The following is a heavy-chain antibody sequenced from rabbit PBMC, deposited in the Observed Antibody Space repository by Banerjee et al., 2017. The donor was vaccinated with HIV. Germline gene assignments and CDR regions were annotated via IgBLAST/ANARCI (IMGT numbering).Heavy chain of an antibody. J-gene: IGHJ2*01. D-gene: IGHD6-1*01. CDR1: GIDFSSGHY. CDR2: IYTGSSGST. Sequence: QSLEESGGDLVKPGASLTLTCTASGIDFSSGHYMCWVRQAPGKGLEWIGCIYTGSSGSTWYASWAKGRFTISKTSSTTVTLQMTSLTAADTATYFCAKDLIYGALDPWGPGTLVTVS. CDR3: AKDLIYGALDP. V-gene: IGHV1S40*01.